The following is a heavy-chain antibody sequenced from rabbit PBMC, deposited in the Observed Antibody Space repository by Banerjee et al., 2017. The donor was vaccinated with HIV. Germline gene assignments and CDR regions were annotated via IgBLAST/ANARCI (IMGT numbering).Heavy chain of an antibody. Sequence: QEQLVESGGGLVQPGGSLKLSCKASGFDLSGYYYMCWVRQAPGKGLEWIACIYAGSSGSTHYASWAKGRFTISKTSSTTVTLQMTSLTAADTATYFCARDLAGVIGWNFGLWGPGTLVTVS. CDR3: ARDLAGVIGWNFGL. V-gene: IGHV1S45*01. CDR1: GFDLSGYYY. CDR2: IYAGSSGST. J-gene: IGHJ6*01. D-gene: IGHD4-1*01.